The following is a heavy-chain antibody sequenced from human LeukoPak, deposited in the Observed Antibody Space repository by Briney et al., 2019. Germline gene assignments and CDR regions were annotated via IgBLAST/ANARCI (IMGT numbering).Heavy chain of an antibody. V-gene: IGHV3-30-3*01. CDR2: ISYDGSNK. CDR1: GFTFSSYA. CDR3: AREKSIAGYFDY. D-gene: IGHD6-6*01. Sequence: GGSLRLSYAASGFTFSSYAMHWVRQAPGKGLEWVAVISYDGSNKYYADSVKGRFTISRDNSKNTLYLQMNSLRAEDTAVYYCAREKSIAGYFDYWGQGTLVTVSS. J-gene: IGHJ4*02.